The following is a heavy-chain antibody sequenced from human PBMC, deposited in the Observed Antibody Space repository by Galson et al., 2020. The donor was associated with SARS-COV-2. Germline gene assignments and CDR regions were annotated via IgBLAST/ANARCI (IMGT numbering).Heavy chain of an antibody. CDR1: GFTFSDYY. D-gene: IGHD2-2*02. CDR3: AVLGYWSSTSCYTGQEALGY. Sequence: NSGGSLRLSCAASGFTFSDYYMSWIRQAPGKGLEWVSYISSSGSTIYYADSVKGRFTISRDNAKNSLYLQMNSLRAEDTAVYYCAVLGYWSSTSCYTGQEALGYWGQGTLVTVSS. V-gene: IGHV3-11*01. J-gene: IGHJ4*02. CDR2: ISSSGSTI.